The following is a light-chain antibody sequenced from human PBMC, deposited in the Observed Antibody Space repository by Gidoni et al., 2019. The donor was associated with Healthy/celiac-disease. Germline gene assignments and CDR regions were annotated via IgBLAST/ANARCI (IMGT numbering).Light chain of an antibody. CDR1: QGIRND. CDR3: LQDYNYPWT. J-gene: IGKJ1*01. V-gene: IGKV1-6*01. Sequence: AIHMTQSPSSLSASVGYRVTITGRARQGIRNDLGWYQQKPGKDPKLLIYAASSLQSGVPSRFSGSGSGRDFTLIISSLQPADFATYYCLQDYNYPWTFXQXTKVEIK. CDR2: AAS.